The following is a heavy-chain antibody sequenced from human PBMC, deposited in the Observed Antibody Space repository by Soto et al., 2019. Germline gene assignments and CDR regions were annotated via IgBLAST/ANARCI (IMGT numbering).Heavy chain of an antibody. J-gene: IGHJ4*02. Sequence: ASVKVSCKASGYTFTSYGISWVRQAPGQGLEWMGWISAYNGNTNYAQKLQGRVTMTTDTSTSTAYMELRSLRSDDTAVYYYAREAREPYSSGYYSTTDYWGQGTLVTVSS. D-gene: IGHD3-22*01. V-gene: IGHV1-18*04. CDR3: AREAREPYSSGYYSTTDY. CDR1: GYTFTSYG. CDR2: ISAYNGNT.